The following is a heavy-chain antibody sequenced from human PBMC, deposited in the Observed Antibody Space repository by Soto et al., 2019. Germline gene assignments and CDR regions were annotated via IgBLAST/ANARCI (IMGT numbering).Heavy chain of an antibody. Sequence: GSLRLSCAASGLTFSSYAMSWVRQAPGKGLEWVSAISGSGGSTYYADSVKGRFTISRDNSKNTLYLQMNSLRAEDTAVYYCAKDITYYDFWSGPFWFDPWGQGTLVTVSS. CDR1: GLTFSSYA. D-gene: IGHD3-3*01. CDR3: AKDITYYDFWSGPFWFDP. V-gene: IGHV3-23*01. CDR2: ISGSGGST. J-gene: IGHJ5*02.